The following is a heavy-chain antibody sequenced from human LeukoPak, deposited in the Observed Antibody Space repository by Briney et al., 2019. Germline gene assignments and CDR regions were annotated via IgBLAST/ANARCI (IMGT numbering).Heavy chain of an antibody. CDR2: INHSGST. D-gene: IGHD5-18*01. V-gene: IGHV4-34*01. CDR1: GGSFSGYY. Sequence: PSETLSLTCAVYGGSFSGYYWSWIRQPPGKGLEWIGEINHSGSTNYNPSLKSRVTISVDTSKNQFSLKLSSVTAADTAVYYCARGTGYSYSYFGYWGQGTLVTVSS. J-gene: IGHJ4*02. CDR3: ARGTGYSYSYFGY.